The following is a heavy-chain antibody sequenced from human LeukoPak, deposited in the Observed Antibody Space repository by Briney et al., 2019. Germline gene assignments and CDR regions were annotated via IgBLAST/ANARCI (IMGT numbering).Heavy chain of an antibody. CDR2: IKQDGSEK. J-gene: IGHJ5*02. V-gene: IGHV3-7*03. CDR1: GFTFSSYW. CDR3: ARDIPITMVRGVIIGPWFDP. Sequence: GGSLRLSCAASGFTFSSYWISWVRQAPGKGLEWVANIKQDGSEKYYVDSVKGRFTISRDNAKNSLYLQMNSLRAEDTAVYYCARDIPITMVRGVIIGPWFDPWGQGTLVTVSS. D-gene: IGHD3-10*01.